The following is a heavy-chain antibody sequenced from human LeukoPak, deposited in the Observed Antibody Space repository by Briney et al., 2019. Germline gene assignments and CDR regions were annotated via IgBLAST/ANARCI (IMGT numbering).Heavy chain of an antibody. J-gene: IGHJ5*02. Sequence: SETLSLTCTVSGGSISSGDYYWSWIRQPPGKGLEWIGYIYYSGSTYYNPSLKSRVTISVDTSKNQFSLKLSSVTAADTAVYYCARGNIQRSSSWYAGYNWFDPWGQGTLVTVSS. CDR3: ARGNIQRSSSWYAGYNWFDP. CDR1: GGSISSGDYY. D-gene: IGHD6-13*01. V-gene: IGHV4-30-4*01. CDR2: IYYSGST.